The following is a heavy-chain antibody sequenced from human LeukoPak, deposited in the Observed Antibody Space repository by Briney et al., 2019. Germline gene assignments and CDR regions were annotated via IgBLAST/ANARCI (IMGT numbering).Heavy chain of an antibody. CDR2: ISSSSSYI. Sequence: GGSLRLSCAASGFTFSTYSMNWVRQAPGKGLEWVSLISSSSSYIYYADSMKGRFTISRDNAKNSLYLQMNSLRAEDTAVYYCARAPAMILRPNYMDVWGKGTTVTVSS. CDR3: ARAPAMILRPNYMDV. J-gene: IGHJ6*03. V-gene: IGHV3-21*06. CDR1: GFTFSTYS. D-gene: IGHD3-3*01.